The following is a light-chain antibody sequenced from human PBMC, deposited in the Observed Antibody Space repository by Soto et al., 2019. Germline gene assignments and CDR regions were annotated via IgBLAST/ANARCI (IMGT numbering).Light chain of an antibody. CDR2: DAS. J-gene: IGKJ2*01. V-gene: IGKV3-15*01. Sequence: ELVMTQSPATVSVSPGERATLSCRASQSVSSKLAWYQQKPGQPPRLLIFDASARATGVPDRFSGRGSGTEFILTISRLQSEDFAVYYCQQYNDWPPYTLGQGTKVDIK. CDR3: QQYNDWPPYT. CDR1: QSVSSK.